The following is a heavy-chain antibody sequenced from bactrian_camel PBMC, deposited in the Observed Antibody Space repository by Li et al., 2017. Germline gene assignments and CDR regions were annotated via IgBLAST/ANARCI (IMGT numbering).Heavy chain of an antibody. V-gene: IGHV3S53*01. CDR2: IDYRDNT. Sequence: VQLVESGGGSVQAGGSLRLSCAASGYTYSTYSMGWIRQAPGKEREAIATIDYRDNTSYADSVKGRFTISRDNAKNTVYLQMNSLKPEDTGMYYCVADAFRGFWNVLGYKYSGQGTQVTVS. D-gene: IGHD5*01. J-gene: IGHJ4*01. CDR3: VADAFRGFWNVLGYKY. CDR1: GYTYSTYS.